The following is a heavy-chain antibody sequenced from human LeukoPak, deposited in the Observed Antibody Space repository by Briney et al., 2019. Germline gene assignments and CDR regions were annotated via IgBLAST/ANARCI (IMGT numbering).Heavy chain of an antibody. D-gene: IGHD4-17*01. CDR3: ARDYYGDYGNWFDP. J-gene: IGHJ5*02. Sequence: GGSLRLSGAASGFTFSSYSMNWVRQAPGKGLEWVSSISSSSSYIYYADSVKGRFTISRDNAKNSLYLQMNSLRAEDTAVYYCARDYYGDYGNWFDPWGQGTLVTVSS. V-gene: IGHV3-21*01. CDR2: ISSSSSYI. CDR1: GFTFSSYS.